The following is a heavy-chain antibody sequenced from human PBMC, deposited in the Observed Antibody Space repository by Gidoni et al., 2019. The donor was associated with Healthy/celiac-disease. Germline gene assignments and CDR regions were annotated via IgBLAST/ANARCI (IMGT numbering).Heavy chain of an antibody. Sequence: EVQLLESGGGSVQPGGSLRLSCAASGFTFSSYAMSWVRQAPGKGLELVSAISGSVGSTYYADSVKGRFTNSRDNCKNTLYLQMNSLRAEDTAVYYCARSRYCSGGSCYHPHAFEIWGQGTMVTVSS. J-gene: IGHJ3*02. CDR3: ARSRYCSGGSCYHPHAFEI. CDR2: ISGSVGST. CDR1: GFTFSSYA. V-gene: IGHV3-23*01. D-gene: IGHD2-15*01.